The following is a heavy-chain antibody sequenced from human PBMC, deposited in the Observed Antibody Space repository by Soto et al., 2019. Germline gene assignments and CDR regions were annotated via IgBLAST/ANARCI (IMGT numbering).Heavy chain of an antibody. CDR2: ISYDGSNK. Sequence: QVQLVESGGGVVQPGRSLRLSCAASGFTFSSYGMHWVRQAPGKGLEWVAVISYDGSNKYYADSVKGRFTISRGNSKNTLYLQMNSLRAEDTAVYYCAKAISGSYEFDYWGQGTLVTVSS. V-gene: IGHV3-30*18. CDR3: AKAISGSYEFDY. J-gene: IGHJ4*02. D-gene: IGHD1-26*01. CDR1: GFTFSSYG.